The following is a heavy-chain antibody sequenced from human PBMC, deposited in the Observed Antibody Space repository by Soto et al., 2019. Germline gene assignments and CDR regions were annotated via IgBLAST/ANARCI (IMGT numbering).Heavy chain of an antibody. CDR3: AKGVLRYFDWLLFD. V-gene: IGHV3-30*18. Sequence: SLRLSCAASGFTFSSYGMHWVRQAPGKGLEWVAVISYDGSNEYYADSVKGRFTISRDNSKNTLYLQMNSLRTEDTAVYYCAKGVLRYFDWLLFDWGPGTLVTVSS. CDR1: GFTFSSYG. CDR2: ISYDGSNE. D-gene: IGHD3-9*01. J-gene: IGHJ4*02.